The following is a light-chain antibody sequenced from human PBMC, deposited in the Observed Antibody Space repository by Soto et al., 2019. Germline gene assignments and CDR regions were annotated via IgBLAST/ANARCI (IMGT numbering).Light chain of an antibody. V-gene: IGKV1-39*01. CDR3: QKSYSTPWT. J-gene: IGKJ1*01. CDR2: AAS. CDR1: QSISSY. Sequence: DIQMTQSPSSLSASVGDRVTITCRASQSISSYLNCYQQKPGKAPKLLIYAASSLQSGVPSRFSGSGSGTDFTLTISSLQTEDFATYYCQKSYSTPWTCGQGTKVEIK.